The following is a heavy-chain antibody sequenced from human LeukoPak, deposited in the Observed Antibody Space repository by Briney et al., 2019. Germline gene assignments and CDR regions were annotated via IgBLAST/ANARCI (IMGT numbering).Heavy chain of an antibody. J-gene: IGHJ4*02. CDR3: AKGPGGARFDY. Sequence: PGGSLRLSCAASGFTFSSYTIHWVRQAPGKGLEWVTIISYDGSNKYYADSVKGRFTISRDNSKNTLSLQMNSLRAEDTALYYCAKGPGGARFDYWGQGTLVTVSS. CDR1: GFTFSSYT. CDR2: ISYDGSNK. D-gene: IGHD3-16*01. V-gene: IGHV3-30-3*01.